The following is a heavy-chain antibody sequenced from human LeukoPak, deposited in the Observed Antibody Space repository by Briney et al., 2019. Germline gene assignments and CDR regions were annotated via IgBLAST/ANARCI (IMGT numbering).Heavy chain of an antibody. CDR1: GGSISSGGYY. D-gene: IGHD2-15*01. CDR2: IYYSGST. J-gene: IGHJ4*02. Sequence: SQTLSLTCTVSGGSISSGGYYWRWIRQHPGKGLEWIGYIYYSGSTYYNPSLKSRVTISVDTSKNQFSLKLSSVTAADTAVYYCARSLYGGPPDYWGQGTLVTVSS. CDR3: ARSLYGGPPDY. V-gene: IGHV4-31*03.